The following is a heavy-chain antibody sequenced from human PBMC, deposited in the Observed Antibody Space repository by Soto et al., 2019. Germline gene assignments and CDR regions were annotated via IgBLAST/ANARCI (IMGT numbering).Heavy chain of an antibody. CDR2: IIPIFGTA. Sequence: QVQLVQSGAEVKKPGSSVKVSCKASGGTFSSYAISWVRQAPGQGLEWMGGIIPIFGTANYAQKFQGRVTITADKSTSTAYMELSSLRSEDTAAYYCARFEEQLGGDYYYGMDVWGQGTTVTVSS. J-gene: IGHJ6*02. V-gene: IGHV1-69*06. CDR1: GGTFSSYA. D-gene: IGHD6-6*01. CDR3: ARFEEQLGGDYYYGMDV.